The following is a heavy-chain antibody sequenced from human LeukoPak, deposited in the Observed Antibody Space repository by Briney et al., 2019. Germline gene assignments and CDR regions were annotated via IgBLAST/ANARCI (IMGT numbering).Heavy chain of an antibody. CDR3: VRDSSWNNNNWYAGGLDC. D-gene: IGHD1-20*01. V-gene: IGHV3-7*01. CDR2: INSDGSYI. Sequence: GGSLRLSCAASGFTISSHWMTWVRQPHGTGLERVACINSDGSYIQYVNSVKDRFSISRDNAKNSLFLQMRSLRAEDTAMYYCVRDSSWNNNNWYAGGLDCWGQGALVAVSS. CDR1: GFTISSHW. J-gene: IGHJ4*02.